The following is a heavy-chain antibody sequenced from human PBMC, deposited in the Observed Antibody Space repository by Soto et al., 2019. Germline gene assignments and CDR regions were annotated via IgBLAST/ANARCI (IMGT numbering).Heavy chain of an antibody. CDR1: GGSISSSY. V-gene: IGHV4-59*08. D-gene: IGHD6-13*01. J-gene: IGHJ4*02. CDR2: IYDSGST. CDR3: ARQLIC. Sequence: SETLSLTCTVSGGSISSSYWSWIRQPPGKGLEWIGYIYDSGSTYYNSSLKSRVTMSVGTSKNQFSLKLSSVTAADTAVYYCARQLICWGQGTPVTVSS.